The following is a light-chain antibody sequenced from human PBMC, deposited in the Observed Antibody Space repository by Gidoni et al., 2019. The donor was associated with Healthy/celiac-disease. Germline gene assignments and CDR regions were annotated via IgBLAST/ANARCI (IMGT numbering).Light chain of an antibody. CDR3: LRHGNFPPWT. CDR2: EAT. J-gene: IGKJ1*01. Sequence: ETTPTKSAAFMSATPGDTVNVSCKVIQDIDDDMNWYQQNPVEAAIFMIQEATTFVPGISPRFSRGGYGTYFTLTIHNLAFEDAASYCCLRHGNFPPWTFGQGTKVEIQ. V-gene: IGKV5-2*01. CDR1: QDIDDD.